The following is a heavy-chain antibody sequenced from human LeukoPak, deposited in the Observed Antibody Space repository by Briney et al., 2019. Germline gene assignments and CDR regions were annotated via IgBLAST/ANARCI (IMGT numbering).Heavy chain of an antibody. V-gene: IGHV3-30*18. CDR3: AKLWFGELLRPDVDY. CDR2: ISYDGSNK. Sequence: GGSLRLSCAPSGFTFSSYGSHGVRKAPGKGRKGVAVISYDGSNKYYADSVKGRFTISRDNSKNTLYLQMNSLRAEDTAVYYCAKLWFGELLRPDVDYWGQGTLVTVSS. CDR1: GFTFSSYG. J-gene: IGHJ4*02. D-gene: IGHD3-10*01.